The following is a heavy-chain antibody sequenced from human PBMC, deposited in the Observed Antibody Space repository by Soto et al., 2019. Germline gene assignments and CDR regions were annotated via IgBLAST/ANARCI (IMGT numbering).Heavy chain of an antibody. J-gene: IGHJ4*02. CDR2: IIPIFGTA. D-gene: IGHD3-10*01. CDR3: ATSQGRILYGSGSRRPWISPFDY. V-gene: IGHV1-69*13. Sequence: SVKVSCKASGGTFSSYAISWVRQAPGQGLEWMGGIIPIFGTANYAQKFQGRVTITADESTSTAYMELSSLRSEDTAVYYCATSQGRILYGSGSRRPWISPFDYWGQGTLVTVSS. CDR1: GGTFSSYA.